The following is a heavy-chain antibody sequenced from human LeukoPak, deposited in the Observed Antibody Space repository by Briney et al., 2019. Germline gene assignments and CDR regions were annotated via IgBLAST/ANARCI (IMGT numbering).Heavy chain of an antibody. D-gene: IGHD3-10*01. CDR2: INPNSGGT. Sequence: ASVKVSCKASGGTFSSYAISWVRRAPGQGLEWMGWINPNSGGTNYAQKFQGRVTMTRDTSISTAYMELSRLRSDDTAVYYCARAGPMVRGVALPLNWFDPWGQGTLVTVSS. V-gene: IGHV1-2*02. CDR1: GGTFSSYA. CDR3: ARAGPMVRGVALPLNWFDP. J-gene: IGHJ5*02.